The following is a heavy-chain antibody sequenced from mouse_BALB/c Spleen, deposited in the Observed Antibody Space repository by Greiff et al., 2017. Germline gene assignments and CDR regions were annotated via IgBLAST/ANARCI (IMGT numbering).Heavy chain of an antibody. Sequence: EVQLQQSGPGLVKPSQSLSLTCTVTGYSITSDYAWNWIRQFPGNKLEWMGYISYSGSTSYNPSLKSRISITRDTSKNQFFLQLNSVTTEDTATYYCARWDYGSSQPYFDYWGQGTTLTVSS. CDR3: ARWDYGSSQPYFDY. D-gene: IGHD1-1*01. J-gene: IGHJ2*01. V-gene: IGHV3-2*02. CDR2: ISYSGST. CDR1: GYSITSDYA.